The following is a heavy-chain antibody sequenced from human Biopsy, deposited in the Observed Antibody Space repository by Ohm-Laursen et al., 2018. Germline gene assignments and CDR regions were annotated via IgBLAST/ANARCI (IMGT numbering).Heavy chain of an antibody. CDR3: GNEVHGRDY. J-gene: IGHJ4*02. V-gene: IGHV4-34*08. CDR2: INQAGTT. D-gene: IGHD2-15*01. CDR1: GKTFSDYQ. Sequence: SDTLSLTCAAFGKTFSDYQWSWIRQPPGKGLEWIGQINQAGTTNYNQSLKSRVSISADASKYEFSLRLTSVTAADTAVYLCGNEVHGRDYWGLGAQVTVSS.